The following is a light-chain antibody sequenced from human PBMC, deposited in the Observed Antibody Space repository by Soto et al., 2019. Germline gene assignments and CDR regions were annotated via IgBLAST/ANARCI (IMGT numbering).Light chain of an antibody. V-gene: IGKV3-15*01. Sequence: EIVMTQSPATLSVSPGERATLSCRASQSVSSNLAWYQQKPGQAPRLLIYGASTRATGIPARFSGSGSGTEFTLTISSLQSEDFAVYYCQQYNNWLQYTFGQATKREIK. CDR2: GAS. CDR1: QSVSSN. CDR3: QQYNNWLQYT. J-gene: IGKJ2*01.